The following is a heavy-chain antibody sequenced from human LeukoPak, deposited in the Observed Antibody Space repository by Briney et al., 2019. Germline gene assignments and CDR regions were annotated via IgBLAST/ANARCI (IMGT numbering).Heavy chain of an antibody. CDR3: ARVDGSCSGGSCPSGNWFDP. J-gene: IGHJ5*02. CDR2: IYYSGST. Sequence: SETLSLTCTVSGGSISTYYWNWIRQSPGKGLEWIGCIYYSGSTNYNPSLKSRVTISVDTSKNQSSLKLNSVTAADTAVYYCARVDGSCSGGSCPSGNWFDPWGQGTLVTVSS. V-gene: IGHV4-59*08. CDR1: GGSISTYY. D-gene: IGHD2-15*01.